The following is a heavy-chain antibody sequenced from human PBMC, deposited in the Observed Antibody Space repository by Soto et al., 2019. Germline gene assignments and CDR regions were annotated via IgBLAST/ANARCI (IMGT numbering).Heavy chain of an antibody. Sequence: SETLSLTCTVSGSSISSDDFYWTWIRQPPGKGLEWIAYIYYSGSTYYNPSLKSRVTMSVDTSKNQFSLRLSSVTDADTAVYYCARVATQFWPTPPNFDIWGQGTMVTVSS. CDR1: GSSISSDDFY. J-gene: IGHJ3*02. CDR2: IYYSGST. CDR3: ARVATQFWPTPPNFDI. D-gene: IGHD5-12*01. V-gene: IGHV4-30-4*01.